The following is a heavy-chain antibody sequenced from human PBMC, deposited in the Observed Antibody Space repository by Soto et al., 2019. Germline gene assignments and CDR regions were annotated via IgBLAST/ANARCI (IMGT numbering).Heavy chain of an antibody. CDR1: EFTFSSHA. CDR2: VSGRGRNP. D-gene: IGHD3-10*01. J-gene: IGHJ4*02. Sequence: GGSLRLSCAASEFTFSSHAMSWVRQAPGKGLQWVSAVSGRGRNPYYTDSVKGRFTISRDNSKTTLYLQMSSLRAEDTAIYSCATDPGSGSYFSAFDYWGQGALVTVSS. CDR3: ATDPGSGSYFSAFDY. V-gene: IGHV3-23*01.